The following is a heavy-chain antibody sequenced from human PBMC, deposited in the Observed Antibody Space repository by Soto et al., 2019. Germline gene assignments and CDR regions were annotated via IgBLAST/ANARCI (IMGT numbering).Heavy chain of an antibody. CDR1: GFTFSSYA. CDR3: AKGRDSSSSLYYYYYYMDV. CDR2: ISGSGGST. V-gene: IGHV3-23*01. D-gene: IGHD6-6*01. J-gene: IGHJ6*03. Sequence: GGSLRLSCAASGFTFSSYAMSWVRQAPGKGLEWVSAISGSGGSTYYADSVKGRFTISRDNSKNTLYLQMNSLRAEDTAVYYCAKGRDSSSSLYYYYYYMDVWGKGTTVTVSS.